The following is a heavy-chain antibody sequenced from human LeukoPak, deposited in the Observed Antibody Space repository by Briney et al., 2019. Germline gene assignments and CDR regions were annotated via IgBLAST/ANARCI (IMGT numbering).Heavy chain of an antibody. J-gene: IGHJ5*02. V-gene: IGHV3-33*07. Sequence: PGGSLRLSCAASGFTFENYGMYWVRQAPGQGLEWLALIYFDGSVTDYSDSVRGRFTISRDNFNNTLYLEMNNLRAEDTAVYFCARDPHYYESSGYFDPWGQGTLVTVSS. CDR2: IYFDGSVT. CDR1: GFTFENYG. D-gene: IGHD3-22*01. CDR3: ARDPHYYESSGYFDP.